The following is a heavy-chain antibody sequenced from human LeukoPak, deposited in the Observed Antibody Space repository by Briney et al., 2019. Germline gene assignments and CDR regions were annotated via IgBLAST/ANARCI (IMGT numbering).Heavy chain of an antibody. D-gene: IGHD3-22*01. CDR3: AVYYYDSSP. Sequence: PGGSLRLSCAASGFTFSSYGMHWVRQAPGKGLEWVSVIYSGGSTYYADSVKGRFTISRDNSKNTLYLQMNSLRAEDTAVYYCAVYYYDSSPWGQGTLVTVSS. CDR1: GFTFSSYG. J-gene: IGHJ5*02. CDR2: IYSGGST. V-gene: IGHV3-66*01.